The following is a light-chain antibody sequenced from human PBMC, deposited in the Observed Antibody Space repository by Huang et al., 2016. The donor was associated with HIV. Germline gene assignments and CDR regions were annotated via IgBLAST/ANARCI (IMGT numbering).Light chain of an antibody. J-gene: IGKJ4*01. Sequence: IVLTQSPGTLSLAPGERATLSCRARQRVSSSYLAWYQQKPGQAPRLLIYGASSRATGIPDRFSGSGSGTDFTLTISRLQPEDFAVYYCQQYGSSPRTFGGGTQVEIK. CDR2: GAS. CDR3: QQYGSSPRT. V-gene: IGKV3-20*01. CDR1: QRVSSSY.